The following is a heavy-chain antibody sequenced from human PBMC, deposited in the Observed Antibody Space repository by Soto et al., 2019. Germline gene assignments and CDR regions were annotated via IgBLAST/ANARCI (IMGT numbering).Heavy chain of an antibody. CDR3: ARIILAFNEPFDY. Sequence: SETLSLTCTVSGGSVRSSCYYWAWIRQPPGKGLEWIGSLYSSGKTYRNPSLKSRVTMSDDTSKNQLSLRLSSVTAADTAVYYCARIILAFNEPFDYWGQGNLVTVSS. D-gene: IGHD3-9*01. J-gene: IGHJ4*02. V-gene: IGHV4-39*01. CDR1: GGSVRSSCYY. CDR2: LYSSGKT.